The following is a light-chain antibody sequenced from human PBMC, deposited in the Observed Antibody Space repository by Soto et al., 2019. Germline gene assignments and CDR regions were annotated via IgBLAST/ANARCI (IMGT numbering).Light chain of an antibody. CDR3: SSYAGSNNLL. V-gene: IGLV2-8*01. Sequence: QSVLTQPPSASGSPGHSVTISCTGTSSDVGGYNYVSWYQQHPGKAPQLMIYDVSRRPSGVPDRFSGSKSGNTASLTVSGLQAEDEADYYCSSYAGSNNLLFGGGTKVTVL. CDR1: SSDVGGYNY. J-gene: IGLJ2*01. CDR2: DVS.